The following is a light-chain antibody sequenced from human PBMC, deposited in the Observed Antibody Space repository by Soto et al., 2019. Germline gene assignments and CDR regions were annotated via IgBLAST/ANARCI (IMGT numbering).Light chain of an antibody. Sequence: DIQMTQSPSSLSASVGKRVTITYQASQGISNYLAWVQQKPGKAPTSLIYAASSLQSGVPSKFSGSGSGTDFTLTISSLQPEDFATYYCQQYNSYPRTFGQGTKVEIK. CDR3: QQYNSYPRT. J-gene: IGKJ1*01. CDR1: QGISNY. V-gene: IGKV1-16*02. CDR2: AAS.